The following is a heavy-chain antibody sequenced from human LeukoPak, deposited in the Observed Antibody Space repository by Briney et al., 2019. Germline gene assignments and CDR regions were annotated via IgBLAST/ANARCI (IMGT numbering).Heavy chain of an antibody. CDR3: ARVPIYYDSSGYYP. CDR1: GGTFSSYT. J-gene: IGHJ5*02. CDR2: IIPILGIA. V-gene: IGHV1-69*02. D-gene: IGHD3-22*01. Sequence: GSSVKASCKASGGTFSSYTISWVRQAPEQGLEWMGRIIPILGIANYAQKFQGRVTITADKSTSTAYMELSSLRSEDTAVYYCARVPIYYDSSGYYPWGQGTLVTVSS.